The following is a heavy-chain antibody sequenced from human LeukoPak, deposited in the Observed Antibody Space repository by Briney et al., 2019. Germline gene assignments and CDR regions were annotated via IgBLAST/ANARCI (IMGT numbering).Heavy chain of an antibody. V-gene: IGHV4-38-2*02. D-gene: IGHD5-12*01. CDR2: IRHDGHT. CDR1: VSAYFTTYYY. CDR3: ARQVATKREWAFDV. J-gene: IGHJ3*01. Sequence: PSETLSLTCTVSVSAYFTTYYYWGWIRQPPGKGLEWIASIRHDGHTSYNASLKSQVTISIDMSRNQFSLKLNSLSAADTAVYYCARQVATKREWAFDVWGQGTMVTVSS.